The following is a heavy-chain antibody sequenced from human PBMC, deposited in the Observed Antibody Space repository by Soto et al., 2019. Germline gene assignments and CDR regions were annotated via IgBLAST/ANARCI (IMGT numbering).Heavy chain of an antibody. D-gene: IGHD6-13*01. CDR2: IFSNDEK. V-gene: IGHV2-26*01. CDR1: GFSLSNARMG. Sequence: SGPTLVNPTETLTLTCTVSGFSLSNARMGVSWIRQPPGKALEWLAHIFSNDEKSYSTSLKSRLTISKDTSKSQVVLTMTNMDPVDTATYYCARIQLSRIAAAGTHRRVFDPWGQGTLVTVSS. CDR3: ARIQLSRIAAAGTHRRVFDP. J-gene: IGHJ5*02.